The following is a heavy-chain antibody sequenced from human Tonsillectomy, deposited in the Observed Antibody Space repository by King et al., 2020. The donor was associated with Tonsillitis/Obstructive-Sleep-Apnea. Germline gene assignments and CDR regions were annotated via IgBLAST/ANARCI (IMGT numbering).Heavy chain of an antibody. Sequence: VQLVESGGGLVQPGGSLRLSCAASGFTFSASWMTWVRQAPGKGLEWVSNMKRDGSERHYADSVKGRFTISRDNAKNSLVLQMNSLRAEDTAVYYCARDWSPCSGGTCYDAFDIWGQGTMVTVSS. D-gene: IGHD2-15*01. CDR3: ARDWSPCSGGTCYDAFDI. CDR1: GFTFSASW. V-gene: IGHV3-7*04. CDR2: MKRDGSER. J-gene: IGHJ3*02.